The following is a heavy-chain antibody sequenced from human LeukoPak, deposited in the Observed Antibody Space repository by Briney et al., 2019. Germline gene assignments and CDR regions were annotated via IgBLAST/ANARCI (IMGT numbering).Heavy chain of an antibody. Sequence: SVKVSCKASGGTFSSYAISWVRQAPGQGLEWMGRIIPIFGTANYAQKFQGRVTITTDESTSTAYMELSSLRSEDTAVYYCARAEPYGDYYFDYWGQGTLVTVSS. D-gene: IGHD4-17*01. V-gene: IGHV1-69*05. CDR1: GGTFSSYA. CDR3: ARAEPYGDYYFDY. CDR2: IIPIFGTA. J-gene: IGHJ4*02.